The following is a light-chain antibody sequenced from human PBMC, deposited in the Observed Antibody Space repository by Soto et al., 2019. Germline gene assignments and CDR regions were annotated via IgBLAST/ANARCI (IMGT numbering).Light chain of an antibody. Sequence: EIVMTQSPATLSVSPGERATLSCRASQSVSSNLAWYQQKPDQAPRLLIYGASTRATGIPARFSGSGSETEFTLTISSLQSEDFAVYYCQQYNNWRRSFGQGTKLEIK. CDR3: QQYNNWRRS. J-gene: IGKJ2*01. CDR1: QSVSSN. V-gene: IGKV3-15*01. CDR2: GAS.